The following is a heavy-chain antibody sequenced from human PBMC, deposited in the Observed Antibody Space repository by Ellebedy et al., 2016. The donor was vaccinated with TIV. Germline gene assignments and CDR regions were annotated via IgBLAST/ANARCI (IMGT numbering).Heavy chain of an antibody. CDR2: IKEDGSEA. J-gene: IGHJ4*02. D-gene: IGHD2-2*01. V-gene: IGHV3-7*03. Sequence: PGGSLRLSCAASGFTISRHWMSWVRQGPGKGLEWVANIKEDGSEAYYVDSVKGRFTISRDNAKNSLYLQMSNLRAEDTAVFYCARAGGRHSTGSGFYWGQGTRVSVSS. CDR1: GFTISRHW. CDR3: ARAGGRHSTGSGFY.